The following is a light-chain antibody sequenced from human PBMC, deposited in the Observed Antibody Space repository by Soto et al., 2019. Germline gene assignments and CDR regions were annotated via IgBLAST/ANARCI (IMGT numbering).Light chain of an antibody. J-gene: IGKJ1*01. CDR2: GAS. V-gene: IGKV3-15*01. Sequence: EIVMTQSPATLSVSPGGRATLSCRASQSISGTLAWYQQKPGQAPRLLIHGASTRAPGFPARFSGSGSGTDFTLTISSLQSEDFAVYDCQQYNNWPWTFGQGTKVEIK. CDR1: QSISGT. CDR3: QQYNNWPWT.